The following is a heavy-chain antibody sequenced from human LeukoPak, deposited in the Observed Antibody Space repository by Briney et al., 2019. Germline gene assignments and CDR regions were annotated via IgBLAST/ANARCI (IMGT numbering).Heavy chain of an antibody. D-gene: IGHD1-14*01. CDR3: ARFPGGAEYRHYYYMDV. CDR2: IYYSETT. Sequence: SETLSLTCSVSGGSISNYFWSWTRQPPGKGLECIGFIYYSETTNYNPSFKSRVTISVDTSKNQFSLKLNSVTAADTAVYYCARFPGGAEYRHYYYMDVWGKGTTVTVSS. V-gene: IGHV4-59*01. CDR1: GGSISNYF. J-gene: IGHJ6*03.